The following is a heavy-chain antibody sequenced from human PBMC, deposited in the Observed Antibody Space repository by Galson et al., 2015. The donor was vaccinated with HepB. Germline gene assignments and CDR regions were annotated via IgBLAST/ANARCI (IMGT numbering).Heavy chain of an antibody. CDR3: ARGVKIVVVPAAMDV. CDR1: GFTFDDYG. V-gene: IGHV3-20*04. Sequence: SLRLSCAASGFTFDDYGMSWVRQAPGKGLEWVSGLNWNGDSTRYADSVKGRFTISRDNAKNSLYLQMNSLRAEDTALYYCARGVKIVVVPAAMDVWGQGTTVTVSS. CDR2: LNWNGDST. D-gene: IGHD2-2*01. J-gene: IGHJ6*02.